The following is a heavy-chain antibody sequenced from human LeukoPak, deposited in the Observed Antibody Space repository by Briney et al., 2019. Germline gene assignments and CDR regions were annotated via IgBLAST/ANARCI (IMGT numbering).Heavy chain of an antibody. CDR2: VYHSGST. Sequence: GSLRLSCTASGFTFGDYAMSWVRQPPGKGLEWIGGVYHSGSTSYNPSLLSRVTISVDTSKNHFSLKLTSVTAADTATYYCARETSLAGFASGLGFNYWGQGILVTVSS. D-gene: IGHD6-19*01. J-gene: IGHJ4*02. CDR1: GFTFGDYA. V-gene: IGHV4-34*01. CDR3: ARETSLAGFASGLGFNY.